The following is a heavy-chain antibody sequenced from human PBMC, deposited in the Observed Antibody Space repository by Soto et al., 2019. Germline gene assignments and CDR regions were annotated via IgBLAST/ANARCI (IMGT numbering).Heavy chain of an antibody. CDR3: ARDASGRPATY. CDR2: FYDSGTT. V-gene: IGHV4-59*01. D-gene: IGHD3-10*01. CDR1: GDSIRNYY. Sequence: SETLSLTCTVSGDSIRNYYWIWIRQPPGRGLEWIGFFYDSGTTNYNPSLKSRVTISGDTSKNQFFLSLMSVTAADTAVYYCARDASGRPATYWGQGILVTVSS. J-gene: IGHJ4*02.